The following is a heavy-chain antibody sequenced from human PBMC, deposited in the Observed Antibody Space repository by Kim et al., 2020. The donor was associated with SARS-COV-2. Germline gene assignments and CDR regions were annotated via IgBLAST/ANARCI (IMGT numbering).Heavy chain of an antibody. V-gene: IGHV3-23*01. CDR1: GFTFSSYA. D-gene: IGHD6-6*01. CDR3: AKEKWAKYRSSEKVYFDY. CDR2: ISGSGGST. J-gene: IGHJ4*02. Sequence: GGSLRLSCAASGFTFSSYAMSWVRQAPGKGLEWVSAISGSGGSTYYADSVKGRFTISRDNSKNTLYLQMNSLRAEDTAVYYCAKEKWAKYRSSEKVYFDYWGQGTLVTVSS.